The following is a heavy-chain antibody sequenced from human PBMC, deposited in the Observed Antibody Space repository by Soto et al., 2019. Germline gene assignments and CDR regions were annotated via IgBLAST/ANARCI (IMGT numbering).Heavy chain of an antibody. J-gene: IGHJ2*01. Sequence: SETLSLTCTVSGDSITAGGHYWAWIRQHPEKGLEWLGYIHYSGTTDYNPSLKSRLTVSVDTSKNQFSLSLSSVTAADTAIYYCARMTATYWNFTIWGRGTLVTVSS. CDR3: ARMTATYWNFTI. V-gene: IGHV4-31*03. D-gene: IGHD2-21*02. CDR2: IHYSGTT. CDR1: GDSITAGGHY.